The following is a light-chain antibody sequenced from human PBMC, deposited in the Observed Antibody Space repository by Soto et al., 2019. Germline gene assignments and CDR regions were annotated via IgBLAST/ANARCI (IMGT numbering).Light chain of an antibody. CDR1: SSDVGGYNY. CDR3: SSYSLSTAYL. J-gene: IGLJ1*01. Sequence: QSVLTQPASVSGSPGQSITISCTGTSSDVGGYNYVSWYQQHPGKAPKLMIYEVSNRPLGVSNRFSGSKSGNTASLTISGLQAEDEADYFCSSYSLSTAYLFGTGTKVTVL. CDR2: EVS. V-gene: IGLV2-14*01.